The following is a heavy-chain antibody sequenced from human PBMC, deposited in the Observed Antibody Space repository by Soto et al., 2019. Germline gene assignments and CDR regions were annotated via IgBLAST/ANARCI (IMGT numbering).Heavy chain of an antibody. CDR2: VIPGGST. V-gene: IGHV4-61*08. Sequence: PSETLSLTCAVSGGSINSAGYSWSWIRQPPGKGLEWIGYVIPGGSTSYNPSLKSRVTLSIDTSENQFSPKLNSMTAADTAVYYCARQRVLPAQYFFDYWGQGTLVTVSS. D-gene: IGHD6-13*01. CDR1: GGSINSAGYS. CDR3: ARQRVLPAQYFFDY. J-gene: IGHJ4*02.